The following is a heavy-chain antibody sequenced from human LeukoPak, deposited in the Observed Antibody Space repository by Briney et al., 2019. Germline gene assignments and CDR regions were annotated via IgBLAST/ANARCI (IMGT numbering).Heavy chain of an antibody. CDR2: INPNSGGT. Sequence: ASVKVSCKASGYTFTGYYMHWVRQPPAQGLEWMGWINPNSGGTNYAQKFQGRVTMTRDTSISTAYRELRRLSSDDTGVYYCARFAKAWFHIAAAGTGWFGPWGQETLVSVSS. CDR3: ARFAKAWFHIAAAGTGWFGP. J-gene: IGHJ5*02. CDR1: GYTFTGYY. D-gene: IGHD6-13*01. V-gene: IGHV1-2*02.